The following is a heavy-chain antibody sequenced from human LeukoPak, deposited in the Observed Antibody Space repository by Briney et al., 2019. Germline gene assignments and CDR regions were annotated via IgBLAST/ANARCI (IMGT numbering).Heavy chain of an antibody. V-gene: IGHV4-4*07. D-gene: IGHD5-18*01. Sequence: PSETLSLTCTVSGGSMNTYYWTWIRQTAGGGLEWIGQVHSSVGTTYNPSLRSRVSLSLDTSKNHFSLRLASVTAADTAVYFCARERDHGYSYGHVLDFWGQGIPVTVSS. CDR1: GGSMNTYY. J-gene: IGHJ4*02. CDR3: ARERDHGYSYGHVLDF. CDR2: VHSSVGT.